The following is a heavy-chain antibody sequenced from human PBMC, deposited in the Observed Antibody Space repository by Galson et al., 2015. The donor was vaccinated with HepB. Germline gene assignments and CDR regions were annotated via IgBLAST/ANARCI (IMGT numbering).Heavy chain of an antibody. Sequence: SLRLSCAASTFIFSTYSMNWVRQAPGKGLEWVSYISNSGTTIHYAGSVKGRFTISRDNAKNSLYLQINRLRAEDTAVYYCARERVVIPTTGMDVWGQGTTVIVSS. D-gene: IGHD3-3*01. CDR2: ISNSGTTI. V-gene: IGHV3-48*04. CDR3: ARERVVIPTTGMDV. J-gene: IGHJ6*02. CDR1: TFIFSTYS.